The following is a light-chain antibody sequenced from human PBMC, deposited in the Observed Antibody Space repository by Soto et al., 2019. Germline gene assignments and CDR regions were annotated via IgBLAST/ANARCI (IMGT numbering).Light chain of an antibody. CDR2: GAS. Sequence: EIIVTQSPATLSVSPGERATLSCRASQSVNNNLAWYQQKPGQAPRLLIYGASTMATGIPARFGGSGYGTEFTLTISSLQSEDFAIYYCQQYNNWPRLTFGGGTKVEIK. J-gene: IGKJ4*01. CDR1: QSVNNN. V-gene: IGKV3-15*01. CDR3: QQYNNWPRLT.